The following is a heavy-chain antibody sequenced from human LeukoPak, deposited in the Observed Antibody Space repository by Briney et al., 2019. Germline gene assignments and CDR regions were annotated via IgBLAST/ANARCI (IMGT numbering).Heavy chain of an antibody. CDR3: AKFRYYYDSSGYSDY. Sequence: PGGSLRLSCAASGFTFSSYAMSWVRQAPGKGLEWVSAISGSGGSTYYADSVKGRFTISRDNPKNTLYLQMNSLRAEDTAVYYCAKFRYYYDSSGYSDYWGQGTLVTVSS. CDR1: GFTFSSYA. D-gene: IGHD3-22*01. V-gene: IGHV3-23*01. J-gene: IGHJ4*02. CDR2: ISGSGGST.